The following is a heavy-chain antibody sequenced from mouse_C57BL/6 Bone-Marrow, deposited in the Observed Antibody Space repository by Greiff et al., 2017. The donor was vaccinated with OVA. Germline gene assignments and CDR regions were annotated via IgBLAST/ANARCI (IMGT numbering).Heavy chain of an antibody. V-gene: IGHV2-6*01. J-gene: IGHJ4*01. CDR1: GFSLTSYG. CDR2: IWGVGST. Sequence: VQGVESGPGLVAPSQSLSITCTVSGFSLTSYGVDWVRQSPGKGLEWLGVIWGVGSTNYNSALKSRLSISKDNSKSQVFLKMNSLQTDDTAMYYCARYSSGYVMDYWGQGTSVTVSS. D-gene: IGHD3-2*02. CDR3: ARYSSGYVMDY.